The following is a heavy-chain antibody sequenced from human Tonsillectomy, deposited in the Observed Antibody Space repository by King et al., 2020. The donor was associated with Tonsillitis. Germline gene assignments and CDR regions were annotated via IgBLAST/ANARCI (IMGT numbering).Heavy chain of an antibody. CDR2: IYYRGST. CDR1: GGSISSYY. Sequence: QLQESGPGLVKPSETLSLTCTVSGGSISSYYGRWIRQPPGKGLEWSGYIYYRGSTKYNPSLNSRVNILVNTSKNQFSLKLSSVTAADTAVYYCAGLVTRSSSWFGNYYFDYWGQGTLVTVSS. V-gene: IGHV4-59*01. CDR3: AGLVTRSSSWFGNYYFDY. J-gene: IGHJ4*02. D-gene: IGHD6-13*01.